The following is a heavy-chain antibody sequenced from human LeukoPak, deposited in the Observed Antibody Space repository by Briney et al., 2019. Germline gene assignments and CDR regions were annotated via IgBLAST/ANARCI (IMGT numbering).Heavy chain of an antibody. CDR2: ISSSSSTI. CDR1: GFTFSSYW. Sequence: GGSLRLSCAASGFTFSSYWMHWVRQAPGKGLEWVSYISSSSSTIYYADSVKGRFTISRDNAKNSLYLQMNSLRAEDTAVYYCARDGRSYCGGDCFGAFDIWGQGTMVTVSS. CDR3: ARDGRSYCGGDCFGAFDI. V-gene: IGHV3-48*01. J-gene: IGHJ3*02. D-gene: IGHD2-21*01.